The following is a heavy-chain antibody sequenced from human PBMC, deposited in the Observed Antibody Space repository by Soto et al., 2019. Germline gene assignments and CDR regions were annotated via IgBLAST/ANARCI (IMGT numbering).Heavy chain of an antibody. CDR3: SGHIMANWYFDL. CDR1: DGSISSYY. V-gene: IGHV4-59*08. CDR2: IHYSGST. Sequence: QVQLQESGPGLVKPSETLSLTCSVSDGSISSYYWSWIRQPPGKGLEWIGYIHYSGSTNYNPSLKSRVTISVDTSKNQFSLKLSSVTAADTAVYYCSGHIMANWYFDLWGRGTLVSVSS. D-gene: IGHD2-8*01. J-gene: IGHJ2*01.